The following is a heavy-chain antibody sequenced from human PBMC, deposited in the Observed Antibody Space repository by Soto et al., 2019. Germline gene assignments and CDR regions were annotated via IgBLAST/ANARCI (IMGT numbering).Heavy chain of an antibody. CDR1: GYSISSGNY. CDR3: ARARWYDGFDI. CDR2: FYHSGNT. D-gene: IGHD2-15*01. Sequence: PSETLSLTCVVSGYSISSGNYWGWIRQPPGQGLEWLGSFYHSGNTYYNPSLKSRVTIDEDASKNQFSLRLNSVTAADTAVYFCARARWYDGFDIWGQGTLVTVSS. V-gene: IGHV4-38-2*01. J-gene: IGHJ3*02.